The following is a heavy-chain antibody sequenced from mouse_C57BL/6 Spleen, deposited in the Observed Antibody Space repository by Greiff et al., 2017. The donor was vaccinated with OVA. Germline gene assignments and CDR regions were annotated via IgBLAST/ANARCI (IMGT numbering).Heavy chain of an antibody. Sequence: EVKVVESGGGLVKPGGSLKLSCAASGFTFSDYGMHWVRQAPEKGLEWVAYISSGSSTIYYADTVKGRFTISRDNAKNTLFLQMTSLRSEDTAMYYCARVDWNYFGYWGQGTTLTVSS. CDR2: ISSGSSTI. D-gene: IGHD2-13*01. J-gene: IGHJ2*01. V-gene: IGHV5-17*01. CDR3: ARVDWNYFGY. CDR1: GFTFSDYG.